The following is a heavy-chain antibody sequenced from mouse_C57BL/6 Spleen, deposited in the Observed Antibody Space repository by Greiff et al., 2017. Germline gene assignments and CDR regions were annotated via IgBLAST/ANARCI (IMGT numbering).Heavy chain of an antibody. Sequence: QVQLQQSGAELVKPGASVKMSCKASGYTFTSYWITWVKQRPGQGLEWIGDIYPGIGSTNYNEKFKSKATLTVDTSSITAYMQLSSLTSEDSAVYYCARTEGSGAWFAYWGQGTLVTVSA. V-gene: IGHV1-55*01. D-gene: IGHD4-1*01. J-gene: IGHJ3*01. CDR2: IYPGIGST. CDR1: GYTFTSYW. CDR3: ARTEGSGAWFAY.